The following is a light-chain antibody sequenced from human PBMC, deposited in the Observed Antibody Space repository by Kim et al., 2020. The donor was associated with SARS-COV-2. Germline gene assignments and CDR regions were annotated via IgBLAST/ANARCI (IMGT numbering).Light chain of an antibody. V-gene: IGLV2-14*01. J-gene: IGLJ3*02. CDR2: DVS. Sequence: QSVLTQPASMSGSPGQSITISCTGTSSDVGGYNYVSWYQQHPGKAPKLMIYDVSKRPSGVSNRFSGSKSANTASLTISGLQAEDEADYYCSSYTSSSTLVFGGGTKLTVL. CDR3: SSYTSSSTLV. CDR1: SSDVGGYNY.